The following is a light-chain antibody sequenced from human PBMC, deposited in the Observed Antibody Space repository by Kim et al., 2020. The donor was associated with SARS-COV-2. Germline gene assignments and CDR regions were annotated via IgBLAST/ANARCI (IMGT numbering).Light chain of an antibody. V-gene: IGKV1-39*01. CDR2: AAS. CDR3: QEGYSNST. J-gene: IGKJ1*01. Sequence: DIQVTQSPSSLSASIGDRIMITCRASQNILTYLNWYQQKPGKAPSILIYAASTLQSGVPSRFSGRGSGTDYTLAISSLQPEESATYYCQEGYSNSTFGQGTKVDIK. CDR1: QNILTY.